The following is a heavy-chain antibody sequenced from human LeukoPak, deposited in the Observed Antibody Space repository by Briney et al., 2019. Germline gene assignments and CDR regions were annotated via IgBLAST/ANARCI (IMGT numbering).Heavy chain of an antibody. CDR3: ARRPEGSGYYYAY. CDR1: GYTFTSCY. J-gene: IGHJ4*02. CDR2: VNPSGGST. V-gene: IGHV1-46*01. D-gene: IGHD3-22*01. Sequence: GASVKVSCKASGYTFTSCYIYWMRQAPGQGLEWLGIVNPSGGSTSYAQKFQGRVTMTRGMSTSTVYMELSSLRSEGTAVYYGARRPEGSGYYYAYWGQGTLVTVSS.